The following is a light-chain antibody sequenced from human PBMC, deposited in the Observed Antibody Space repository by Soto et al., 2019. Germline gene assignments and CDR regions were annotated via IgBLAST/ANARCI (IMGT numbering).Light chain of an antibody. CDR2: DVS. CDR1: SSDVGDYNY. Sequence: QSALTQPRSVSGSPGQSVTISCTGTSSDVGDYNYVSWYQQYPGKAPKLVIYDVSKRPSGVPDRLSGSKSGNTASLTISGLQAEDEADYYCCSFAGSYTFWAFGGGTKLTVL. CDR3: CSFAGSYTFWA. V-gene: IGLV2-11*01. J-gene: IGLJ3*02.